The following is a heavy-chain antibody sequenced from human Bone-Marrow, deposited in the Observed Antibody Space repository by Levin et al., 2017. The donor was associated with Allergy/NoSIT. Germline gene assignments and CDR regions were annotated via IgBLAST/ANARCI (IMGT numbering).Heavy chain of an antibody. V-gene: IGHV4-59*08. D-gene: IGHD1-1*01. CDR3: ARSSAWNATYKYDYYFDV. J-gene: IGHJ6*03. Sequence: SETLSLTCTVSGGSISTYYWSWIRQTPGKGLEWIGYVYNNGRTSYNPSLESRVSISIDTSKDHFSLNLGSVTVADAAIYYCARSSAWNATYKYDYYFDVWGNGATVTVSS. CDR2: VYNNGRT. CDR1: GGSISTYY.